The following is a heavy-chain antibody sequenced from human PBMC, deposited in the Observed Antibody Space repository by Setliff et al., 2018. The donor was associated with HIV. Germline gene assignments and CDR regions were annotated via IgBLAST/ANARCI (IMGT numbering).Heavy chain of an antibody. V-gene: IGHV3-21*06. CDR2: ISDTSAFI. J-gene: IGHJ1*01. CDR1: GLTLTPYT. CDR3: ARASLGKFGSAVEYFHH. Sequence: PGGSLRLSCAASGLTLTPYTMTWVRQAPGKGPEWVSSISDTSAFIYCADSVKGRFTISRDNAKNTLYLQMNSLRADDTAVYYCARASLGKFGSAVEYFHHWGQGTLVTVSS. D-gene: IGHD2-15*01.